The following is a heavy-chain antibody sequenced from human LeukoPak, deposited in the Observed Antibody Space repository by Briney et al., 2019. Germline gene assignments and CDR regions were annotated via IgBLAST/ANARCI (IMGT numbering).Heavy chain of an antibody. J-gene: IGHJ4*02. CDR2: ISSSGSTI. CDR1: GFTFSSYE. D-gene: IGHD4/OR15-4a*01. Sequence: GGSLRLSCAASGFTFSSYEMNWVRQAPGKGLEWVSYISSSGSTIYYADSVKGRFTISGDNAKNSLYLQMNSLRAEDTAVYYCARALVLTGDGFDYWGQGTLVTVSS. CDR3: ARALVLTGDGFDY. V-gene: IGHV3-48*03.